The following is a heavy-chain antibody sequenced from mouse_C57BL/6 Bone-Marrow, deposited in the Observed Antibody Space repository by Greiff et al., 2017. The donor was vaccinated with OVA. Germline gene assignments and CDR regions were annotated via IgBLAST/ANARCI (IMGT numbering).Heavy chain of an antibody. CDR2: ILPGSGST. V-gene: IGHV1-9*01. Sequence: QVQLQQSGAELMKPGASVKLSCKATGYTFTGYWIEWVKQRPGHGLEWIGEILPGSGSTNYNEKFKGKATFTADTSSNTAYMQLSSLTTEDSAIYYCARGPITTVVAPYYFDYWGQGTTLTVSS. J-gene: IGHJ2*01. D-gene: IGHD1-1*01. CDR3: ARGPITTVVAPYYFDY. CDR1: GYTFTGYW.